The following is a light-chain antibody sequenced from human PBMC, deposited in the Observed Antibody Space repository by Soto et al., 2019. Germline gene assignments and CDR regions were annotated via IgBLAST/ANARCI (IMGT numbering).Light chain of an antibody. CDR3: QQYKAFWT. CDR2: KAS. V-gene: IGKV1-5*03. J-gene: IGKJ1*01. Sequence: DIQLTQSPSTLSASVGDRVTITCRASQSINGWLAWYQQKPGKAPKLLIYKASSLESGVPSRFSGSGSGTEFTLTISSLQPDDFATYYCQQYKAFWTFGQGTKVDIK. CDR1: QSINGW.